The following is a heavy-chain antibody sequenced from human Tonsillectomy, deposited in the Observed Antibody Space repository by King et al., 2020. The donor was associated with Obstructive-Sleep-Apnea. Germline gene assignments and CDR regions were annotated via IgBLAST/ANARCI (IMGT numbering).Heavy chain of an antibody. CDR3: ARYVGHDFDF. V-gene: IGHV3-11*01. CDR1: RFTFSDYY. CDR2: ITNSGSTK. D-gene: IGHD3-16*01. Sequence: VQLVESGGGLVKPGGSLRLSCAASRFTFSDYYMSWIRQAPGKGLEWVSYITNSGSTKYYADSLKGRFTISRDNAKNSVYLQMNSLTAEDTAVYYCARYVGHDFDFWGPGTLVTVSS. J-gene: IGHJ4*02.